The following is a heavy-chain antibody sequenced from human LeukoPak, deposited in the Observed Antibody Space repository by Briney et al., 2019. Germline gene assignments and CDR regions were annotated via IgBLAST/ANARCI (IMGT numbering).Heavy chain of an antibody. V-gene: IGHV1-2*02. CDR2: INPNTGNT. J-gene: IGHJ3*01. CDR1: GYPFIDYY. Sequence: ASVKVSCKASGYPFIDYYLHWVRQAPGQGLEWMGCINPNTGNTNSAQNFQGRVIMTRDTSITTAYMELSRLKSDDTALYYCASKGAGHCYDASCMGSFDLWGQGTTVAVSS. CDR3: ASKGAGHCYDASCMGSFDL. D-gene: IGHD2-15*01.